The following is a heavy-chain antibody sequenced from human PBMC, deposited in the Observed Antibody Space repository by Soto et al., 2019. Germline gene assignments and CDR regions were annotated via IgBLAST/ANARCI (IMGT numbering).Heavy chain of an antibody. CDR3: AKESSFKIFGVVIINDNWFDP. CDR2: ISYDGSNK. V-gene: IGHV3-30*18. CDR1: GFTFSSYG. J-gene: IGHJ5*02. Sequence: QVQLVESGGGVIQPGRSLRLSCAASGFTFSSYGMHWVRQAPGKGLEWVAVISYDGSNKYYADSVKGRFTISRDNSKNTLYLQMNSLRAEDTAVYYSAKESSFKIFGVVIINDNWFDPWGQGTLVTVSS. D-gene: IGHD3-3*01.